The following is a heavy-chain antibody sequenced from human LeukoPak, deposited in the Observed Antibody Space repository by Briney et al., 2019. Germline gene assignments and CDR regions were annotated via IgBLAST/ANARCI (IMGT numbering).Heavy chain of an antibody. CDR1: GGTFSSYA. D-gene: IGHD3-22*01. CDR2: IIPIFGTA. J-gene: IGHJ4*02. Sequence: AASVKVSCKASGGTFSSYAISWVRQAPGQGLEWMGGIIPIFGTANYAQKFQGRVTITTDESTSTAYMELSSLRSKDTAVYYCASPDLYDSSGYYSYWGQGTLVTVSS. CDR3: ASPDLYDSSGYYSY. V-gene: IGHV1-69*05.